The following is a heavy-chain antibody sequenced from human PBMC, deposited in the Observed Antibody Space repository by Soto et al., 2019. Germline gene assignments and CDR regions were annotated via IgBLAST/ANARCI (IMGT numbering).Heavy chain of an antibody. CDR1: GFTFSDYY. J-gene: IGHJ4*02. Sequence: PGGSLRLSCAASGFTFSDYYMSWIRQAPGKGLEWVSYISSSGSTIYYADSVKGRFTISRDNAKNSLYLQMNSLRAEDTAVYYCASPTPGDMSSGYYLHWGQGTLVTVSS. D-gene: IGHD3-22*01. V-gene: IGHV3-11*01. CDR2: ISSSGSTI. CDR3: ASPTPGDMSSGYYLH.